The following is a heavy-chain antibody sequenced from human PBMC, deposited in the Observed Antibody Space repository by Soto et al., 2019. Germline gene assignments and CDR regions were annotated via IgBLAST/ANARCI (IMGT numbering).Heavy chain of an antibody. CDR1: GGSIGSGGYY. CDR3: ARLNYGTTHDFDY. CDR2: IYYSVST. V-gene: IGHV4-31*03. Sequence: PSETLSLTCTVSGGSIGSGGYYWSWIRQHPGKGLEWIGYIYYSVSTYYNPSLKSRVTISVDTSKNQFSLKLSSVTAADTAVYYCARLNYGTTHDFDYWGQGTLVTVSS. D-gene: IGHD1-1*01. J-gene: IGHJ4*02.